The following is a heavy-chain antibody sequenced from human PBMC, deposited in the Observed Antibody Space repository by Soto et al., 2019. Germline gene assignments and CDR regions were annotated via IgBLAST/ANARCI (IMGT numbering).Heavy chain of an antibody. D-gene: IGHD3-10*01. CDR3: AKDYYGSGPPAFDY. CDR2: ISSTGNYI. CDR1: GFTFSSYS. J-gene: IGHJ4*02. V-gene: IGHV3-21*06. Sequence: GGSLRLSCAGSGFTFSSYSMNWVRQAPGKGLEWVSFISSTGNYIYYSDSVRGRFTISRDNAENSMSLQMNSLRAEDAAVYYCAKDYYGSGPPAFDYWGQGTLVTVSS.